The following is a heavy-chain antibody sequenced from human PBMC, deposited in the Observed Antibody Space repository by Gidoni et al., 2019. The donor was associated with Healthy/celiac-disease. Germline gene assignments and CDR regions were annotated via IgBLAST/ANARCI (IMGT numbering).Heavy chain of an antibody. D-gene: IGHD5-18*01. J-gene: IGHJ3*02. Sequence: QLQLQESGPGLVKPSETLSLTCTVSGGSIRSSSYYWGWIRQPPGKGLEWIGSIYYSGSTYYNPSLKSRVTISVDTPKNQFSLKLSSVTAADTAVYYCARRGGYSHAFDIWGQGTMVTVSS. V-gene: IGHV4-39*01. CDR2: IYYSGST. CDR1: GGSIRSSSYY. CDR3: ARRGGYSHAFDI.